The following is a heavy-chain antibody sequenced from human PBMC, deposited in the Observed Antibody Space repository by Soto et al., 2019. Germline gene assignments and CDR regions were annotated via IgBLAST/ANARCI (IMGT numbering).Heavy chain of an antibody. V-gene: IGHV4-34*01. CDR3: ARGEDIVVVVAATREWAFDI. CDR2: INHSGST. J-gene: IGHJ3*02. CDR1: GGSFSGYY. D-gene: IGHD2-15*01. Sequence: SETLSLTCAVYGGSFSGYYWSWIRQPPGKGLEWIGEINHSGSTNYNPSLKSRVTISVDTSKNQFSLKLSSVTAADTAVYYCARGEDIVVVVAATREWAFDIWGQGTVVTVSS.